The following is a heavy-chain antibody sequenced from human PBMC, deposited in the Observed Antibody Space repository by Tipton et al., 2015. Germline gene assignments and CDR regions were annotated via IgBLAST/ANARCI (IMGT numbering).Heavy chain of an antibody. CDR3: ACQDYDSLTRDYQTVDY. V-gene: IGHV4-39*02. Sequence: TLSLTCAVSGVSISGTSYYWGWIRQPPGKGLEWIGSIYYSGDMYYNPSLKSRVAMSVDTSNNHFSLKLTSVTAADTAVYYCACQDYDSLTRDYQTVDYWGLGTLVTVSS. CDR2: IYYSGDM. D-gene: IGHD3-9*01. CDR1: GVSISGTSYY. J-gene: IGHJ4*02.